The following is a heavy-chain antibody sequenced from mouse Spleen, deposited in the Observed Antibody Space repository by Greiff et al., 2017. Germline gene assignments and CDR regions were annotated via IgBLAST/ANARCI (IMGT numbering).Heavy chain of an antibody. CDR2: ISSGGGNT. Sequence: DVKLVESGGGLVKPGGSLKLSCAASGFTFSSYTMSWVRQTPAKRLEWVATISSGGGNTYYPDSVKGRFTISRDNARNTLYLQMSSLRSEDTAMYYCARHAYYSNYEYFDVWGAGTTVTVSS. CDR1: GFTFSSYT. CDR3: ARHAYYSNYEYFDV. J-gene: IGHJ1*01. D-gene: IGHD2-5*01. V-gene: IGHV5-9*04.